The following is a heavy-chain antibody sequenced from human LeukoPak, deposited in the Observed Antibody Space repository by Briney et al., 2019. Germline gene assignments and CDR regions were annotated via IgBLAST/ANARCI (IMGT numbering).Heavy chain of an antibody. CDR3: ASLSVAHDAFDI. Sequence: GGSLRLSCAASGFTFSSYALTWVRQAPGKGLEWVSAISGNGGSPYYADSVKGRFTISRDNSNNAAHLQMNSLRAEDTAVYYCASLSVAHDAFDIWGQGTMVTVSS. D-gene: IGHD6-19*01. V-gene: IGHV3-23*01. CDR1: GFTFSSYA. J-gene: IGHJ3*02. CDR2: ISGNGGSP.